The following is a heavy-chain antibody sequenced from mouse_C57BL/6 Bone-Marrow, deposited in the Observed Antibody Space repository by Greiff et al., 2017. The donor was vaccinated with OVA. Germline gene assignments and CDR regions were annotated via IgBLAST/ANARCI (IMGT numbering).Heavy chain of an antibody. D-gene: IGHD1-1*01. V-gene: IGHV1-64*01. CDR2: IHPNSGST. CDR1: GYTFTSYW. Sequence: QVQLQQPGAELVKPGASVKLSCKASGYTFTSYWMHWVKQRPGQGLEWIGMIHPNSGSTNYNEKFKSKATLTVDKSSSTAYMQLSSLTSEDSAVYYCARRFITTVVYFDYWGQGTTLTVSS. J-gene: IGHJ2*01. CDR3: ARRFITTVVYFDY.